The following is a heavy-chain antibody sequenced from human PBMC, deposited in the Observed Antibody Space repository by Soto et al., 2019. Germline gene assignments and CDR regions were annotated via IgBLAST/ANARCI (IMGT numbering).Heavy chain of an antibody. J-gene: IGHJ6*02. V-gene: IGHV3-74*01. D-gene: IGHD4-17*01. CDR1: GFTFSSYW. Sequence: GGSLRLSCAASGFTFSSYWMHWVRQAPGKGLVWVSRINSDGSSTSYADSVKGRFTISRDNAKNTLYLQMNSLRAEDTAVYYCARGVSGLRYYYYYYGMDVWGQGTTATVSS. CDR2: INSDGSST. CDR3: ARGVSGLRYYYYYYGMDV.